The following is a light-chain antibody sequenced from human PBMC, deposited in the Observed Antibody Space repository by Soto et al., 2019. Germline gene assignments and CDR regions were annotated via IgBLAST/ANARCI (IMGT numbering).Light chain of an antibody. V-gene: IGLV2-23*01. Sequence: QSALTQPASVSGSPGQSITISCTGTSNDVGSYNLVSWYQQHPGKAPKLMIYVGSKRPSGVSNRFSGSKSGNTASLTISGLQAEDEADYYCCSYAGSTLFGGGTKVTVL. CDR3: CSYAGSTL. CDR1: SNDVGSYNL. J-gene: IGLJ2*01. CDR2: VGS.